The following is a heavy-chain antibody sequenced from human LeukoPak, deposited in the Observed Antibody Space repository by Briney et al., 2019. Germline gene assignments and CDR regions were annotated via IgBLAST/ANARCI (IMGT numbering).Heavy chain of an antibody. CDR3: ARGPTDYYMDV. V-gene: IGHV1-69*05. CDR1: GGTFSNYA. CDR2: IIPIFGTA. Sequence: SVKVSCKASGGTFSNYAISWVRQAPGQGLEWMGGIIPIFGTANYAQKLQDRVTLSMEESTSTAYMELSSLRSEDTAVYYCARGPTDYYMDVWGTGTTVTVSS. J-gene: IGHJ6*03.